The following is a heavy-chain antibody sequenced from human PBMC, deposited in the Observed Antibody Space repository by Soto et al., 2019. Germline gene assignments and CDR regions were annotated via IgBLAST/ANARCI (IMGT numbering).Heavy chain of an antibody. Sequence: PSETLSLTCAVSGGSISSGGYSWSWIRQPPGKGLEWIGYIYHSGSTYYNPSPKSRVTISVDRSKNQFSLKLSSVTAADTAVYYCAVAVAGPTAIGYWGQGTLVTVSS. CDR3: AVAVAGPTAIGY. CDR2: IYHSGST. D-gene: IGHD6-19*01. J-gene: IGHJ4*02. V-gene: IGHV4-30-2*01. CDR1: GGSISSGGYS.